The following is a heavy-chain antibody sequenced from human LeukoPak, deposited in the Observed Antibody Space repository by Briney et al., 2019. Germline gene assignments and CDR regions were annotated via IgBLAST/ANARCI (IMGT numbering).Heavy chain of an antibody. D-gene: IGHD2-21*01. CDR3: AKAPVTSCRGAYCYPFDY. V-gene: IGHV3-30*02. CDR1: GFTFSSYG. J-gene: IGHJ4*02. Sequence: GGSLRLSCAASGFTFSSYGMHWVRQAPGKGLEWVAFIRYDGSNKYYADSVKGRSTISRDNAKNSLYLQMNSLRAEDAAVYYCAKAPVTSCRGAYCYPFDYWGQGTLVTVSS. CDR2: IRYDGSNK.